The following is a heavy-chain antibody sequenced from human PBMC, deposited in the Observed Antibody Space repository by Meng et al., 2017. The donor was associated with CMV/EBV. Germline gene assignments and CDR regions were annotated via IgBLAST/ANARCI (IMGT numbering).Heavy chain of an antibody. V-gene: IGHV1-69*12. CDR2: IIPIFGTA. Sequence: QVQLVQSGAEVKKHGSSVKVYCKASGGNLRSYAISWVRQAPGQGLEWMGGIIPIFGTANYAKKFQGRVTITADESTSTAYMELSSLRSEDTAVYYCAKGGVEYCSGGSCYSVDWFDPWGQGTLVTVSS. CDR1: GGNLRSYA. D-gene: IGHD2-15*01. J-gene: IGHJ5*02. CDR3: AKGGVEYCSGGSCYSVDWFDP.